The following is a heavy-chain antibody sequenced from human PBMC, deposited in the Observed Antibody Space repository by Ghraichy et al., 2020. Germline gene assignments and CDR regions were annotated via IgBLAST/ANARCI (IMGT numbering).Heavy chain of an antibody. CDR3: ASSLGRFMESTGYYTGV. J-gene: IGHJ6*02. V-gene: IGHV1-69*13. CDR2: IIPIFGTA. CDR1: GGTFSSYA. Sequence: SVKVSCKASGGTFSSYAISWVRQAPGQGLEWMGGIIPIFGTANYAQKFQGRVTITADESTSTAYMELSSLRSEDTAVYYCASSLGRFMESTGYYTGVWGQGTTVTVSS. D-gene: IGHD3/OR15-3a*01.